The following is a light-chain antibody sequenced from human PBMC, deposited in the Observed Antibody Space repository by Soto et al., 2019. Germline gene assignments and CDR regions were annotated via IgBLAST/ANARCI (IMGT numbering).Light chain of an antibody. CDR3: QQTYMSPPS. CDR2: SVR. CDR1: QKISVY. J-gene: IGKJ1*01. Sequence: DIQLTQPPPSLSAFVGDIVTITCRASQKISVYLILYQQKPGKPPKLLISSVRNLQSWVPSRFSGGASGTDFNLIRNSLQPEDIATYHCQQTYMSPPSFGQGAKVDIK. V-gene: IGKV1-39*01.